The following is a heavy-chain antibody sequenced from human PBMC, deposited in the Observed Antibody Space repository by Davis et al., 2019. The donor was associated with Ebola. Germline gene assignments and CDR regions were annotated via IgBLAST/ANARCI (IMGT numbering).Heavy chain of an antibody. V-gene: IGHV1-69*04. J-gene: IGHJ6*02. CDR1: GGTFSSYA. Sequence: SVKVSCKASGGTFSSYAISWVRQAPGQGLEWMGRIIPILGIANYAQKFQGRVTITADKSTSTAYMELSSLRSEDTAVYYCARRDPYYYGMDVWGQGTTVTVSS. CDR2: IIPILGIA. CDR3: ARRDPYYYGMDV.